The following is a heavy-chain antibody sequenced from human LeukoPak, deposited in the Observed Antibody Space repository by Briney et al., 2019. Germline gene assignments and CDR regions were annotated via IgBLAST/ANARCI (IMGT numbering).Heavy chain of an antibody. Sequence: GGSLRLSCAASGFTFSNYWMSWVRQAPGKGLEWVANIKQDGSEKYYVDSVKGRFTVSRDNAKNSLYLQMNSLRAEDTAVYYCARDTYYDFWSGYYSGGLDYWGQGTLVTVSS. CDR2: IKQDGSEK. CDR1: GFTFSNYW. D-gene: IGHD3-3*01. CDR3: ARDTYYDFWSGYYSGGLDY. J-gene: IGHJ4*02. V-gene: IGHV3-7*01.